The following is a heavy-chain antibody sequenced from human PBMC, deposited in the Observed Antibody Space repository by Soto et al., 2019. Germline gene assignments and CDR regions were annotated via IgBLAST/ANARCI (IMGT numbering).Heavy chain of an antibody. J-gene: IGHJ6*03. D-gene: IGHD1-1*01. CDR1: GGSISSYY. Sequence: PSETLSLTCTVSGGSISSYYWSWIRQPPGKGLEWIGYIYYSGSTNYNPSLKSRVTISVDTSKNQFSLKLSSVTAADTAVYYCARRVGAGTLGSYYYYYMDVWGKGTTVTVSS. V-gene: IGHV4-59*01. CDR2: IYYSGST. CDR3: ARRVGAGTLGSYYYYYMDV.